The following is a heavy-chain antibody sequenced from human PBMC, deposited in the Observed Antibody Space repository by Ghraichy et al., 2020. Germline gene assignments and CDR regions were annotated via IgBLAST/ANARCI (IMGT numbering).Heavy chain of an antibody. V-gene: IGHV4-59*01. CDR3: ARDKGTTFDS. D-gene: IGHD1-1*01. Sequence: SETLSLTCAVYGGSISESYWSWIRQPPGKGLEWIGYIYHSGSTNYNPSLKSRVTISLDKSKNQFSMKVRSVTAADTAVYFCARDKGTTFDSWGQGTLLTVSS. CDR1: GGSISESY. CDR2: IYHSGST. J-gene: IGHJ4*02.